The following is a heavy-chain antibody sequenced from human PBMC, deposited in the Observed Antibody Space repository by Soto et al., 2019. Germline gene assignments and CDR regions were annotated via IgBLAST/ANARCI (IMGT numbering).Heavy chain of an antibody. CDR2: INPNSGGT. V-gene: IGHV1-2*04. CDR3: ARTPGYSSSWYFDY. D-gene: IGHD6-13*01. J-gene: IGHJ4*02. CDR1: GYTFTGYY. Sequence: ASVKVSCKASGYTFTGYYMHWVRQAPGQGLEWMGWINPNSGGTNYAQKVQGWVTMTRDTSISTAYMELSRLRSDDTAVYYCARTPGYSSSWYFDYWGQGTLVTVSS.